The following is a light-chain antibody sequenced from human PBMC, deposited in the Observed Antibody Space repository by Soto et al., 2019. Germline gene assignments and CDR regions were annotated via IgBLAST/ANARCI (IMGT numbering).Light chain of an antibody. J-gene: IGKJ5*01. CDR1: QDIGNS. CDR3: QQYDDRTSIT. CDR2: GAT. Sequence: DIQMTQSPSSLSASIGDRVTITCQSSQDIGNSLNWYQQLPGKPPKLLIYGATNLEAGVPLRFSGRGSGTHFTFTIASLEPEDIAPYSCQQYDDRTSITFGQGTRLEIK. V-gene: IGKV1-33*01.